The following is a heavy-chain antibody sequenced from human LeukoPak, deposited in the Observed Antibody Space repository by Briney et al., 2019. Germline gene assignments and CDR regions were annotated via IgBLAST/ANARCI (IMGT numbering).Heavy chain of an antibody. CDR1: GGSIGSYY. CDR3: ARVTDPRYNWFDP. CDR2: IHSSGST. D-gene: IGHD2-21*02. V-gene: IGHV4-4*07. J-gene: IGHJ5*02. Sequence: SETLSLTCSVSGGSIGSYYWTWIRQSAGKGPEWIGRIHSSGSTNYNPSLKSRVNMSVDTSKNQFSPKLNSVTAADAAVYYCARVTDPRYNWFDPWGQGTLVTVSS.